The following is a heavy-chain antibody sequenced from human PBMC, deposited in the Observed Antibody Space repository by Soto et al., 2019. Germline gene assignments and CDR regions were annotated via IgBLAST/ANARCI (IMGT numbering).Heavy chain of an antibody. V-gene: IGHV3-11*05. CDR3: ARDLNIRREVGSTSEGFDY. CDR1: GFAFSDPY. Sequence: GGSLRLSCAASGFAFSDPYMSWLRQAPGKGLEWISYISSRSEYRNYAASVKGRFTISRDNAKNSLYLQMNSLRADDTAMYFCARDLNIRREVGSTSEGFDYWGLGTLVTVSS. J-gene: IGHJ4*02. CDR2: ISSRSEYR. D-gene: IGHD3-16*01.